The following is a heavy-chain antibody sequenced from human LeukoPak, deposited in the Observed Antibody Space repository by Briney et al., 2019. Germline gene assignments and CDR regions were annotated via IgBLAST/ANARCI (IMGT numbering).Heavy chain of an antibody. D-gene: IGHD6-13*01. Sequence: PSQTLSLTCSVSGGSISSGGYYWSWIRQPPGKGLKWIGYIYHSGSTYYNPSLKSRVTISVDRSKNQFSLKLSSVTAADTAVYYCARDETLVAAAGIQHWGQGTLVTVSS. CDR1: GGSISSGGYY. CDR2: IYHSGST. J-gene: IGHJ1*01. V-gene: IGHV4-30-2*01. CDR3: ARDETLVAAAGIQH.